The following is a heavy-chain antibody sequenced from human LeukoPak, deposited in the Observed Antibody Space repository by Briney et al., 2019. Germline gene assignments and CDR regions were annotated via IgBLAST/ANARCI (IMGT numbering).Heavy chain of an antibody. Sequence: SETLSLTCTVSGGSISSYYWSWIRQPPGKGLEWIGYIYYSGSTNYNPSLKSRVTISVDKSKNQFSLKLSSVTAADTAVYYCARRGASGYEHFDYWGRGTLVSVSS. D-gene: IGHD3-22*01. CDR2: IYYSGST. J-gene: IGHJ4*02. CDR3: ARRGASGYEHFDY. CDR1: GGSISSYY. V-gene: IGHV4-59*08.